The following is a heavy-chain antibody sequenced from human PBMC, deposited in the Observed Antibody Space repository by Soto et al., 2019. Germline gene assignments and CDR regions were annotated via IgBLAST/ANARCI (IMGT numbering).Heavy chain of an antibody. J-gene: IGHJ3*02. CDR1: GYTFTGYY. CDR3: ARPLYCSSTSCSNDAFDI. V-gene: IGHV1-2*04. D-gene: IGHD2-2*01. CDR2: INPNSGGT. Sequence: QVQLVQSGAEVKKPGASVKVSCKASGYTFTGYYMHWVRQAPGQGLEWMGWINPNSGGTNYAQKFQGWVTMTRDTSIRTAYMELSRLRSDDTAVYYCARPLYCSSTSCSNDAFDIWGQGTMVTVSS.